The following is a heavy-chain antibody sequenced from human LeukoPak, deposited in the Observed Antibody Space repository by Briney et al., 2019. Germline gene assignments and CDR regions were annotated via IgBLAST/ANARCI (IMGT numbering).Heavy chain of an antibody. CDR2: ISESGGRT. J-gene: IGHJ4*02. D-gene: IGHD3-10*01. Sequence: GGTLRLSCVASGFTFNTYGMSWVRQAPGKGLEWVSAISESGGRTYYADSVKGRFTISRDNSKNTLYLQMNSLRAEDTAVYYCAKDLVRFGELSGWGQGTLVTVSS. V-gene: IGHV3-23*01. CDR1: GFTFNTYG. CDR3: AKDLVRFGELSG.